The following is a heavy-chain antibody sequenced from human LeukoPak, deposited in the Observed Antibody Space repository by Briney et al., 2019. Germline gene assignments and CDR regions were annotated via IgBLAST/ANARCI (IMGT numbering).Heavy chain of an antibody. Sequence: GASVEVSCKASGYTFTSYDINWVRQATGQGLEWMGWMNPNSGNTGYAQKFQGRVTMTRNTSISTAYMELSSLRSEDTAVYYCARGLRYCTNGVCYTYYFDYWGQGTLVTVSS. V-gene: IGHV1-8*01. D-gene: IGHD2-8*01. J-gene: IGHJ4*02. CDR1: GYTFTSYD. CDR3: ARGLRYCTNGVCYTYYFDY. CDR2: MNPNSGNT.